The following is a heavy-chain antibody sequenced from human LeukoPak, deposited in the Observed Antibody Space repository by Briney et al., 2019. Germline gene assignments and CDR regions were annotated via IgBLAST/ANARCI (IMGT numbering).Heavy chain of an antibody. CDR2: INPNSGGT. CDR3: ARSKYYYGSGSHHDH. D-gene: IGHD3-10*01. J-gene: IGHJ4*02. V-gene: IGHV1-2*02. CDR1: GYTFTGYY. Sequence: ASVKVSCKASGYTFTGYYMHWVRQAPGQGLEWMGWINPNSGGTNYAQKFQGRVTMTRDTSISTAYMELSRLRSDDTAVYYCARSKYYYGSGSHHDHWGQGTLVTVSS.